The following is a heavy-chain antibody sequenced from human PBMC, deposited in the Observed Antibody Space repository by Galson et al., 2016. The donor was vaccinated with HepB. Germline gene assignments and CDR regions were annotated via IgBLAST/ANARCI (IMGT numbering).Heavy chain of an antibody. CDR2: ISSSSSYI. CDR1: GFTFSSYS. J-gene: IGHJ3*02. V-gene: IGHV3-21*01. CDR3: AREGKGGFDI. D-gene: IGHD2-15*01. Sequence: SLRLSCAASGFTFSSYSMNWVRQAPGKGLEWVSSISSSSSYIYYADSVKGQFTISRDNAKNSLYLQMNSLRVEDTAVYYCAREGKGGFDIWGQGTMVTVSS.